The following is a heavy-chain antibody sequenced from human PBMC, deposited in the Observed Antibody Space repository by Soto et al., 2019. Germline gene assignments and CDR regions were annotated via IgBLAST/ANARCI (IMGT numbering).Heavy chain of an antibody. D-gene: IGHD3-22*01. CDR3: ARGDYYDSSGPFSDAFDV. J-gene: IGHJ3*01. V-gene: IGHV3-7*04. CDR2: IKPDGSEK. CDR1: GFTFSNYW. Sequence: GGSLRLSCAASGFTFSNYWMSWVRQAPGKGLEWVANIKPDGSEKWYVDSVKGRFIISRDNAKKSMYLQMNSLRAEDTAVYYCARGDYYDSSGPFSDAFDVWGQGTMVTVSS.